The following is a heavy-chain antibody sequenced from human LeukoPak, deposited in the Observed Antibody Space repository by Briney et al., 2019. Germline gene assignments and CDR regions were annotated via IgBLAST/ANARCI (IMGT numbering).Heavy chain of an antibody. V-gene: IGHV4-61*02. CDR3: ARDYLNDFWSRGDYYMDV. CDR1: GGSISSGSYY. CDR2: IYTSGST. D-gene: IGHD3-3*01. J-gene: IGHJ6*03. Sequence: PSETLSLTCTVYGGSISSGSYYWSWIRQPAGKGLEWIGRIYTSGSTNYNPSLKSRVTISVDTSKNQFYLKLSSVTAADTAVYYCARDYLNDFWSRGDYYMDVWGKGTTVTVSS.